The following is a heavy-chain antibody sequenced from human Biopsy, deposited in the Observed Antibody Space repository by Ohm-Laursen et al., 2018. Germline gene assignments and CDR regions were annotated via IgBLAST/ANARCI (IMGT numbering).Heavy chain of an antibody. V-gene: IGHV1-69*01. J-gene: IGHJ4*02. CDR3: ARDALGGGSYRFFY. Sequence: SSVKVSCKASGGTFTNYAISWVRQAPGHGLEWMGGIIPIFGTANYAQKFPGRVTITADESTSRAYMELSSLRSDDTAVYYCARDALGGGSYRFFYRGQGSLVTVSS. CDR1: GGTFTNYA. D-gene: IGHD1-26*01. CDR2: IIPIFGTA.